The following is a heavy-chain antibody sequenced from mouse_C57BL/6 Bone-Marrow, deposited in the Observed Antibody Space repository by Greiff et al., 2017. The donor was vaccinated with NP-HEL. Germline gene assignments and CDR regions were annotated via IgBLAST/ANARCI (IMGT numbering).Heavy chain of an antibody. Sequence: EVKLQESGGGLVKPGGSLKLSCAASGFTFSSYAMSWVRQTPEKRLEWVATISDGGSYTYYPDNVKGRFTISRDNAKNNLYLQMSHLKSEDTAMYYCARDLGGITTVVAFDYWGQGTTLTVSS. V-gene: IGHV5-4*01. CDR3: ARDLGGITTVVAFDY. CDR1: GFTFSSYA. D-gene: IGHD1-1*01. CDR2: ISDGGSYT. J-gene: IGHJ2*01.